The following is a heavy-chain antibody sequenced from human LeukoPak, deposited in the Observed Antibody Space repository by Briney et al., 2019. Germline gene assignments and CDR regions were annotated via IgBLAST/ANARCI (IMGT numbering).Heavy chain of an antibody. V-gene: IGHV1-2*02. J-gene: IGHJ4*02. CDR2: INPNSGGT. CDR3: ARVYASGSFYLY. Sequence: GASVKVSCKASGYTFTDYNIHWVRQAPGQGLEWMGWINPNSGGTRYAQKFLDRVTMTRDTSMSTAYMELSRLRSDDTAVFYCARVYASGSFYLYWGQGTLVTVSS. D-gene: IGHD3-10*01. CDR1: GYTFTDYN.